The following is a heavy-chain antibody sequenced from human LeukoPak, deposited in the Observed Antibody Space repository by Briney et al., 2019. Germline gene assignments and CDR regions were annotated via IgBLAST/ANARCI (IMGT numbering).Heavy chain of an antibody. J-gene: IGHJ6*03. CDR2: IYYSGST. D-gene: IGHD3-9*01. CDR3: ARAGGDILTGRLAYYYYYYMDV. CDR1: GDSIGSYY. Sequence: MSSETLSLTCTVSGDSIGSYYGSWSRQPPGKGLEWIGYIYYSGSTNYNPSLKSRVTISVDTSKNQFSLKLSSVTAADTAVYYCARAGGDILTGRLAYYYYYYMDVWGKGTTVTISS. V-gene: IGHV4-59*01.